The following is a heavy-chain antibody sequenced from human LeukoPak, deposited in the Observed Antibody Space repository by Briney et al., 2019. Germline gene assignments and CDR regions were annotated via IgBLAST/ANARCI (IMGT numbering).Heavy chain of an antibody. V-gene: IGHV3-74*01. D-gene: IGHD3-10*01. CDR2: INSDGSST. J-gene: IGHJ6*03. Sequence: GGSLRLSCAASGFTFSTYAMSWVRQAPGKGLVWVSRINSDGSSTSYADSVKGRFTISRDNAKNTLYLQMNSLRAEDTAVYYCARARAYYYYMDVWGKGTTVTVSS. CDR1: GFTFSTYA. CDR3: ARARAYYYYMDV.